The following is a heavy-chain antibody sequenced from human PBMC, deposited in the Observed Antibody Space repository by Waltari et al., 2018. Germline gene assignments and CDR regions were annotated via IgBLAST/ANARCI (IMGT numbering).Heavy chain of an antibody. CDR3: ARGAGWLADH. J-gene: IGHJ5*02. CDR1: GFPFRGRW. D-gene: IGHD6-19*01. CDR2: INQDGSEK. V-gene: IGHV3-7*01. Sequence: EVQLVESGGGLLQPGGSLRLSCAASGFPFRGRWMSWVRQAPGKGPEWVANINQDGSEKFYVDSVNGRFTISRDNAKSSLFLQMSGLRADDTAVYYCARGAGWLADHWGQGTVVTVSS.